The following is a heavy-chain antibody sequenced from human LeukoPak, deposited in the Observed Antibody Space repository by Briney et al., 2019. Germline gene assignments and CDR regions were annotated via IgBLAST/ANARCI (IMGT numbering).Heavy chain of an antibody. D-gene: IGHD3-3*01. CDR2: ISYDGSNK. CDR3: ARAGAYYDFWSGNGAFDI. CDR1: GFTFSSYA. Sequence: GGSLRLSCAASGFTFSSYAMQWVRQAPGKGLEWVAVISYDGSNKYYADSVKGRFTISRDNSKNTLYLQMNSLRAEDTAVYYCARAGAYYDFWSGNGAFDIWGQGTMVTVSS. J-gene: IGHJ3*02. V-gene: IGHV3-30-3*01.